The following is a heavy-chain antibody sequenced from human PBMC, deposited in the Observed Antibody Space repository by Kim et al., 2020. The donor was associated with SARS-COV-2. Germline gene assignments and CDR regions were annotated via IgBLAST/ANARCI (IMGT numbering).Heavy chain of an antibody. V-gene: IGHV5-10-1*01. Sequence: GESLKISCKGSGYSFTSYWISWVRQMPGKGLEWMGRIDPSDSYTNYSPSFQGHVTISADKSISTAYLQWSSLKASDTAMYYCARLTMVRGVIIKYYFDYWGQGTLVTVSS. CDR3: ARLTMVRGVIIKYYFDY. CDR2: IDPSDSYT. CDR1: GYSFTSYW. D-gene: IGHD3-10*01. J-gene: IGHJ4*02.